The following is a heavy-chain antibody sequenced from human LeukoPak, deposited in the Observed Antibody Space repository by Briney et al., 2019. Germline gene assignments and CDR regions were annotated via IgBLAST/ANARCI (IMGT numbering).Heavy chain of an antibody. D-gene: IGHD3-10*01. CDR3: ARGTYYYGLESYWGFDY. CDR2: IYISGTT. J-gene: IGHJ4*02. Sequence: SETLSLTCTVSGGSINNYYWSWIRQPAGKGLEWIGRIYISGTTKYNPSLKSRVTMSVDTSKNQFSLKLTSVTAADTAVYYCARGTYYYGLESYWGFDYWGQGTPVTVSS. CDR1: GGSINNYY. V-gene: IGHV4-4*07.